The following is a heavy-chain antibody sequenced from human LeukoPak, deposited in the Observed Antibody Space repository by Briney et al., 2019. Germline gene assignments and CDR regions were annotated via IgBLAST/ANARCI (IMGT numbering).Heavy chain of an antibody. Sequence: ASVKVSCKASGYTFTSYGISWVRQAPGQGLEWMGWINPNSGGTKYAERFQGRVTMTRDTSISTAYMELSRLRSDDTAVYYCAREQEKDCSGGTCYLARWGQGTLVTVSS. CDR2: INPNSGGT. CDR3: AREQEKDCSGGTCYLAR. D-gene: IGHD2-15*01. V-gene: IGHV1-2*02. J-gene: IGHJ4*02. CDR1: GYTFTSYG.